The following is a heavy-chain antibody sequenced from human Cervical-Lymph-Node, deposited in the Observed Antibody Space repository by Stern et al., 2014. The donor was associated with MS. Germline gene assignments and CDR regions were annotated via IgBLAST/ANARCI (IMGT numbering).Heavy chain of an antibody. D-gene: IGHD3-9*01. CDR2: IYPGDSDT. J-gene: IGHJ6*02. V-gene: IGHV5-51*01. Sequence: VQLVESGAEAKKPGESLKISCQGSGYDFASYWIAWVRQMPGKGLEWMGIIYPGDSDTRYSQSFQGQGTISLDKSISTAYLQWTSLKASDTAMYYCARLPRYWLLERDYFYYGMDVWGQGTTVTVSS. CDR3: ARLPRYWLLERDYFYYGMDV. CDR1: GYDFASYW.